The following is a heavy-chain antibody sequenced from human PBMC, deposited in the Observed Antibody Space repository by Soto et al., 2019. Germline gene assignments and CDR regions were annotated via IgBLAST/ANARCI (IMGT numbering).Heavy chain of an antibody. D-gene: IGHD5-18*01. J-gene: IGHJ4*02. CDR1: GYSFTNYW. Sequence: GESLKISCKGSGYSFTNYWIGWVRQMPGKGLEWMGIIYPGDSDTRYSPSFQGQVIISVDQSIGTAYLQWSSLQASDTAMYYCARQDYNYAYFDFWGQGTLVTVYS. CDR3: ARQDYNYAYFDF. V-gene: IGHV5-51*01. CDR2: IYPGDSDT.